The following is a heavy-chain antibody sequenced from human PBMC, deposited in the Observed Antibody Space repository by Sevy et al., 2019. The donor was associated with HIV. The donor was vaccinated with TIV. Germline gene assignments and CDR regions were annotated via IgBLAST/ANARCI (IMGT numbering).Heavy chain of an antibody. J-gene: IGHJ6*02. V-gene: IGHV3-7*01. CDR3: ARVLNLRGSYYDFWSGYFHYYYGMDV. Sequence: GGSLRLSCAASGFTFSSYWMSWVRQAPGKGLEWVANIKQDGSEKYYVDSVKGRLTSSRDNAKNSLYLQMNSLRAEDTAVYYCARVLNLRGSYYDFWSGYFHYYYGMDVWGQGTTVTVSS. CDR1: GFTFSSYW. CDR2: IKQDGSEK. D-gene: IGHD3-3*01.